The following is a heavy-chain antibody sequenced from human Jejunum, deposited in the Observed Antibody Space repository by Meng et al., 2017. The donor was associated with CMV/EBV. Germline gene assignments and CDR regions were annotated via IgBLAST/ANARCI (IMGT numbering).Heavy chain of an antibody. CDR1: RFSLSGYE. CDR3: ARGKYNWNYLFDS. CDR2: ISSSGSTI. Sequence: SRFSLSGYEMKWVRQAPGKGLEWVSYISSSGSTIYYADSVRGRFTISRDSAKSSLYLQMNSLRAEDTAIYYCARGKYNWNYLFDSWGQGTLVTVSS. V-gene: IGHV3-48*03. D-gene: IGHD1-7*01. J-gene: IGHJ4*02.